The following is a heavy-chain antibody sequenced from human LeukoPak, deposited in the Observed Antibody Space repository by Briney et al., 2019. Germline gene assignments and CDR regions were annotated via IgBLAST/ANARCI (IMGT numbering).Heavy chain of an antibody. J-gene: IGHJ6*02. D-gene: IGHD6-19*01. V-gene: IGHV4-34*01. CDR2: INHSGST. CDR1: GGSISSAHHY. Sequence: PSETLSLTCTISGGSISSAHHYWSWIRQPPGKGLEWIGEINHSGSTNYNPSLKSRVTISVDTSKNQFSLKLSSVTAADTAVYYCARGVEGAVAGTMWNYYYGMDVWGQGTTVTVSS. CDR3: ARGVEGAVAGTMWNYYYGMDV.